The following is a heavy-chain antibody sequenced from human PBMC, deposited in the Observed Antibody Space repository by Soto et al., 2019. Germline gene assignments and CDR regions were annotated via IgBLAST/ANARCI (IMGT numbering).Heavy chain of an antibody. CDR1: GFTFSSYA. Sequence: GGSLRLSCAASGFTFSSYAMSWVRQAPGKGLEWVSAISGSGGSTYYADSVKGRFTISRDNYKNTLYLQTNSLRAEDKAVYYYANLWIVAATLDYFDYSGHENLVPVSA. V-gene: IGHV3-23*01. CDR2: ISGSGGST. CDR3: ANLWIVAATLDYFDY. J-gene: IGHJ4*01. D-gene: IGHD1-26*01.